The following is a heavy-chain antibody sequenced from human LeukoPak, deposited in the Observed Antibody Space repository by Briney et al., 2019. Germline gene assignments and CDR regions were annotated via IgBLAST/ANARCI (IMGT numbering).Heavy chain of an antibody. Sequence: GGSLRLSCAASGFTFSSYSMNWVRQAPGKGLEWVSYISSSSSTIYYADSVKGRFTISRDNAKNSLYLQMDSLRAEDTAVYYCARGVYYYYYMDVWGKGTTVTVSS. CDR3: ARGVYYYYYMDV. J-gene: IGHJ6*03. V-gene: IGHV3-48*04. CDR1: GFTFSSYS. CDR2: ISSSSSTI. D-gene: IGHD6-13*01.